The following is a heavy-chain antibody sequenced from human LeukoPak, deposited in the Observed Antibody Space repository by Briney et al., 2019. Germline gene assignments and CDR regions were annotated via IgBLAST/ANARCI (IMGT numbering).Heavy chain of an antibody. Sequence: GGSLRLSCAASGFTFSSYGMRWVRQAPGKGLEWVAVISYDGSNKYYADSVKGRFTISRDNSKNTLYLQMNSLRAEDTAVYYCAKDQDYYDSSGYSDYWGQGTLVTVSS. CDR2: ISYDGSNK. CDR1: GFTFSSYG. CDR3: AKDQDYYDSSGYSDY. V-gene: IGHV3-30*18. J-gene: IGHJ4*02. D-gene: IGHD3-22*01.